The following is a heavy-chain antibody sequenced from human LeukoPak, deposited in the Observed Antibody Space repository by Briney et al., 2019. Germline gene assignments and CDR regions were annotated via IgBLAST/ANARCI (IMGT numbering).Heavy chain of an antibody. CDR2: IYPDDSDT. CDR3: ARLQYSNGYVNY. V-gene: IGHV5-51*01. D-gene: IGHD5-18*01. Sequence: GESLKISCTGSGYSFTNYWIGWVRQMPGKGLEWMGIIYPDDSDTRYRPSFQGQVTISADKSIATAYLQWSSLKASDTAMYYCARLQYSNGYVNYWGQGTLVTVSS. CDR1: GYSFTNYW. J-gene: IGHJ4*02.